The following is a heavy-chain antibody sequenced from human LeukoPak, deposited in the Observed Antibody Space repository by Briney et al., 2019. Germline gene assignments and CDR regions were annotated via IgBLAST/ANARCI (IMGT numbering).Heavy chain of an antibody. J-gene: IGHJ2*01. Sequence: GGSLRLSCEASRFKFSRYGMHWVRQAPGKGLQWVAVISYDGTNKYYGDSVKGRFTISRDNSENALYLQMNNLGAEDTAVYYCAKDPLRDYDSGGYYYDWYFDVWGRGTLVIVSS. CDR2: ISYDGTNK. CDR3: AKDPLRDYDSGGYYYDWYFDV. D-gene: IGHD3-22*01. V-gene: IGHV3-30*18. CDR1: RFKFSRYG.